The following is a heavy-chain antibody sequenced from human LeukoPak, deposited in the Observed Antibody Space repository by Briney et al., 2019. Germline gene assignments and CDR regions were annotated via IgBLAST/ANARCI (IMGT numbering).Heavy chain of an antibody. CDR1: GYTFTDYY. Sequence: ASVKVSCKASGYTFTDYYMHWVRQAPGQGLEWMGWINPNSGGTNYAQKFQGSVTMTRDTSISTAYMELSRLRFDDTAVYYCASGDYGDPPLNYWGQGTLVTVSS. J-gene: IGHJ4*02. CDR2: INPNSGGT. V-gene: IGHV1-2*02. D-gene: IGHD4-17*01. CDR3: ASGDYGDPPLNY.